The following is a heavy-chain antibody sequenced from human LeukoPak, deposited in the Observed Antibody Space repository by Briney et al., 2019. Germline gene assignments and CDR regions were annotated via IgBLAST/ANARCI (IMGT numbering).Heavy chain of an antibody. D-gene: IGHD2-2*01. J-gene: IGHJ6*04. CDR2: IWYDGSNK. CDR3: AKVGGTSDYYGMDV. Sequence: GGSLRLSCAASGFTFSSYGMHWVRQAPGKGLEWVAVIWYDGSNKYYADSVKGRFTISRDNSKNTLYLQMNSLRAEDTAVYYCAKVGGTSDYYGMDVWGKGTTVTVSS. CDR1: GFTFSSYG. V-gene: IGHV3-33*06.